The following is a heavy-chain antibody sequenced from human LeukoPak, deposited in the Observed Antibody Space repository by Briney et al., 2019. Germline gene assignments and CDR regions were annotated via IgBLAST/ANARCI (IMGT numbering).Heavy chain of an antibody. D-gene: IGHD1-26*01. J-gene: IGHJ4*02. CDR1: GGSISSHF. CDR2: IHYTGST. V-gene: IGHV4-59*11. CDR3: ARDGYSGSSLFDY. Sequence: SETLSLTCTVSGGSISSHFWSWIRQPPRKGLEWIGYIHYTGSTNYNPSLKSRVTMSVDTSKNQFSLKLSSVTAADTAVYYCARDGYSGSSLFDYWGQGTLVTVSS.